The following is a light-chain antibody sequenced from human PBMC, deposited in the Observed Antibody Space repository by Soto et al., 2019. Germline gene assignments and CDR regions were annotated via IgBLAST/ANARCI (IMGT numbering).Light chain of an antibody. CDR2: ATS. V-gene: IGKV3-20*01. Sequence: EIVLTQSPGTLSLSPGEGATLSCRASQTININYLAWYKQKPGQAPRLLMYATSSRATGIPDRFSGSGCGTDFTLTICTLEPENCAMYNCQQYDTSPLTFGQRTTGDI. CDR1: QTININY. J-gene: IGKJ1*01. CDR3: QQYDTSPLT.